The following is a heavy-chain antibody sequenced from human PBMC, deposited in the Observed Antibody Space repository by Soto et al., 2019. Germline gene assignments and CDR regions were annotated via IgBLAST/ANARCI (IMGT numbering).Heavy chain of an antibody. CDR2: MYYSGTT. CDR3: AVVDSTGNWFDP. Sequence: QLQLQESGPGLVKPSETLSLTCTVSGGSISSSDFYWGWLRQTPGKGLEFIGSMYYSGTTYYNPSLKSRVTIAVDTSKNQFTLKLISVTSAYTAVYYCAVVDSTGNWFDPWGEGALVTVSS. D-gene: IGHD6-25*01. V-gene: IGHV4-39*01. J-gene: IGHJ5*02. CDR1: GGSISSSDFY.